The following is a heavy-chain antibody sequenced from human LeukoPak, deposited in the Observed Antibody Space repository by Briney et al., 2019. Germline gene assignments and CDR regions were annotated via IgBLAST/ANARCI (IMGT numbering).Heavy chain of an antibody. CDR3: AVGDYYGSGSYPNWFDP. D-gene: IGHD3-10*01. CDR1: GGSFSGYY. Sequence: SETLSLTCAVYGGSFSGYYWSWIRQPPGKGLEWIGEINHSGSTNYHPSLESRVTISVDTSKNQFSLKLSSVTAADTAVYYCAVGDYYGSGSYPNWFDPWGQGTLVTVSS. V-gene: IGHV4-34*01. CDR2: INHSGST. J-gene: IGHJ5*02.